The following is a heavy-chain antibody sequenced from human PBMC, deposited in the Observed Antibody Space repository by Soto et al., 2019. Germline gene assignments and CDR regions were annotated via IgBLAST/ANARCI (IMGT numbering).Heavy chain of an antibody. D-gene: IGHD6-19*01. CDR2: IYPYDPGT. V-gene: IGHV5-51*01. J-gene: IGHJ4*02. CDR1: GYSFTSYW. CDR3: ARPFDTTGRYDY. Sequence: PGESLKISCKGSGYSFTSYWIGWVRQMPGKGLEWMGIIYPYDPGTRYSPSFRGQVTISADKSISTAYLQWSSLKASDTAMYYCARPFDTTGRYDYWGQGALVTVSS.